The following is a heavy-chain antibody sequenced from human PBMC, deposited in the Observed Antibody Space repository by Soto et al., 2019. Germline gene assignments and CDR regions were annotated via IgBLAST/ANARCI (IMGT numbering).Heavy chain of an antibody. J-gene: IGHJ4*02. CDR2: IHAGNGKT. V-gene: IGHV1-3*01. D-gene: IGHD3-10*01. CDR3: ARVRSGLGWDY. CDR1: GYTFNGYA. Sequence: ASVKVSCKGSGYTFNGYAMHWLRQAPGQRLEWMGWIHAGNGKTKDSQKFQGRVTITRDTSASTVYMELSSLRSEDTAVYYCARVRSGLGWDYWGQGTLVTVSS.